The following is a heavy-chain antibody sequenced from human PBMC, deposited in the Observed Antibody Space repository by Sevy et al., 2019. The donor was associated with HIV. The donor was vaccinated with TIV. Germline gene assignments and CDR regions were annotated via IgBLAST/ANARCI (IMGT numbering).Heavy chain of an antibody. V-gene: IGHV3-30*03. CDR1: GFTFSSHG. CDR3: ARDSGYSINWYPAY. Sequence: GGSLRLSCAASGFTFSSHGMHWVRQAPGKGLEWVAVMSYDGSYKSYGDSVKGRFTISRDDSKNTLYLQMNSLRPEDTAMCYCARDSGYSINWYPAYWGQGTLVTVSS. J-gene: IGHJ4*02. D-gene: IGHD6-13*01. CDR2: MSYDGSYK.